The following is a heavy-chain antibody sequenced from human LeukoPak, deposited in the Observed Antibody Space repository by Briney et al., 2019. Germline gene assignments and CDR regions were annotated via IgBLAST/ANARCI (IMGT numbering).Heavy chain of an antibody. CDR3: AKGRNIVMISATRNWFDP. D-gene: IGHD2/OR15-2a*01. CDR1: GYSFIGYY. J-gene: IGHJ5*02. V-gene: IGHV1-2*02. CDR2: INPKSGGT. Sequence: GASVKVSCKASGYSFIGYYMHWVRQAPGEGLEWMGWINPKSGGTNYAQKFQGRVTMTRDTSITTAYMELNRLRSDDTAVYYCAKGRNIVMISATRNWFDPWGQGTLVTVSS.